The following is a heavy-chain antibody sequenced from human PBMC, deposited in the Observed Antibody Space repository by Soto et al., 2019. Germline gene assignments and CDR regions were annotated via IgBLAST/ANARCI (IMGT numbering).Heavy chain of an antibody. D-gene: IGHD3-22*01. V-gene: IGHV3-72*01. J-gene: IGHJ4*02. CDR3: VRATYFSDSSGYTRCLDY. CDR2: SRDKPQGYST. Sequence: AGGSLRLSCAGSGCTLSDHYIDWVRQAPGKGLEWVGRSRDKPQGYSTAYAASVKGRFTTSRDESKNSAYLQMNSLKTEDTAVYYCVRATYFSDSSGYTRCLDYWGQGTLVTVSS. CDR1: GCTLSDHY.